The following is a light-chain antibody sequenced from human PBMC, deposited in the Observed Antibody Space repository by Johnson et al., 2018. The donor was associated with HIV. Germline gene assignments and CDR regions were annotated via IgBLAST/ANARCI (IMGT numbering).Light chain of an antibody. CDR2: DNN. Sequence: QSVLTQPPSVSVAPGQKVTISCSGSSSNIGNNYVSWYQQLPGTAPKLLIYDNNKRPSGIPDRFSGSKSGTSATLGITGLQTGDEADYYCGTWDSSLSAVLFGTGTKVTVL. CDR1: SSNIGNNY. V-gene: IGLV1-51*01. CDR3: GTWDSSLSAVL. J-gene: IGLJ1*01.